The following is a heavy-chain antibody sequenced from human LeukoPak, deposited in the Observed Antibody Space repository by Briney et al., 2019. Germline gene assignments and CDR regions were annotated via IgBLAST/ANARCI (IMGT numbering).Heavy chain of an antibody. J-gene: IGHJ4*02. D-gene: IGHD3-3*01. V-gene: IGHV3-9*01. CDR2: ISWNSGSI. Sequence: GGSLRLSCAASGFTFDDYAMHWVRQAPGKGLEWVSGISWNSGSIGYADSVKGRFTISRDNAKNSLYLQMSRLRAEDTAVYYCAGPYYVFLSGYYYDYWGRETPVTVSS. CDR1: GFTFDDYA. CDR3: AGPYYVFLSGYYYDY.